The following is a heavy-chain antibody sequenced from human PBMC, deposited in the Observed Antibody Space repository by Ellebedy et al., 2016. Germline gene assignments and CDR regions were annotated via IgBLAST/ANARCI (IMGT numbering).Heavy chain of an antibody. CDR1: SYSISSGYY. CDR3: ARRPGYSGYDVFDY. Sequence: SETLSLXXTVSSYSISSGYYWGWIRPPPGKGLEWIGCIYHSGSTYYNPSLKSRVTISVDTSKNQFSLKLSSVTAADTAVYYCARRPGYSGYDVFDYWGQGTLVTVSS. D-gene: IGHD5-12*01. J-gene: IGHJ4*02. V-gene: IGHV4-38-2*02. CDR2: IYHSGST.